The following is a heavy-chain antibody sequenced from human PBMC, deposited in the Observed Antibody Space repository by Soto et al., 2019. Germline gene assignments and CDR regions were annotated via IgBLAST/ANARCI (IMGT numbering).Heavy chain of an antibody. Sequence: GGSLRLSCAASGFTFSSYGMHWVRQAPGKGLEWVAVISYDGSNKYYADSVKGRFTISRDNSKNTLYLQMNSLRAEDTAVYYCAKHFLSSSQVLEVPYYYYYGMDVWGQGTTVTVS. V-gene: IGHV3-30*18. CDR2: ISYDGSNK. CDR3: AKHFLSSSQVLEVPYYYYYGMDV. D-gene: IGHD6-6*01. CDR1: GFTFSSYG. J-gene: IGHJ6*02.